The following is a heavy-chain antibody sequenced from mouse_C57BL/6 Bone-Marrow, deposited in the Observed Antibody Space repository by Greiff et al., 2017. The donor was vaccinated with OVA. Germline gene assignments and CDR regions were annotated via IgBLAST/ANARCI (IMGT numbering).Heavy chain of an antibody. J-gene: IGHJ4*01. V-gene: IGHV5-12*01. CDR3: ARLDAMDY. Sequence: DVQLVESGGGLVQPGGSLKLSCAASGFNFSDFYMYWIRQTPEKRLEWVAYISNGGGSTYYPDTVKGRFTISRDNAKNTLYLQMSRLKSEDTAMYYCARLDAMDYWGQGTSVTVSS. CDR1: GFNFSDFY. CDR2: ISNGGGST.